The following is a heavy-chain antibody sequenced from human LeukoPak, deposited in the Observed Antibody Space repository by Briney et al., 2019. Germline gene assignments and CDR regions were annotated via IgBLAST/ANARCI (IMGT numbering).Heavy chain of an antibody. CDR3: ARVGGYSYGYLDY. V-gene: IGHV3-66*01. D-gene: IGHD5-18*01. J-gene: IGHJ4*02. Sequence: PGGSLRLSCAASGFTVSSNYMSWVRQAPGKGLEWVSVIYSGGSTYYADSVKGRFTISRDNSKNTLYLQMNSLRAEDTAVYYCARVGGYSYGYLDYWGQGTLVTVSS. CDR1: GFTVSSNY. CDR2: IYSGGST.